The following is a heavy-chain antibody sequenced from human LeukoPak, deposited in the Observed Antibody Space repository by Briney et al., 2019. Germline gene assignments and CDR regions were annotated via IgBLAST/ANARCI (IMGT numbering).Heavy chain of an antibody. CDR1: GYTFTSYG. CDR2: ISAYNGNT. J-gene: IGHJ4*02. V-gene: IGHV1-18*01. D-gene: IGHD3-3*01. Sequence: ASVKVSCKASGYTFTSYGISWVRQAPGQGLEWMGWISAYNGNTNYAQKLQGRVTMTTDTSTSTAYMELRSLRSDDTAVYYCARAYYDFWSGYYTRSFDYSGQGTLVTVSS. CDR3: ARAYYDFWSGYYTRSFDY.